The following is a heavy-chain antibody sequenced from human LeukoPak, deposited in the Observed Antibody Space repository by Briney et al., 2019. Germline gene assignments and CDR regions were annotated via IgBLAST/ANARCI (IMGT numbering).Heavy chain of an antibody. CDR1: GSTLSNAW. CDR3: TRDRSRAEDD. J-gene: IGHJ4*02. V-gene: IGHV3-7*01. CDR2: INQGGSDK. D-gene: IGHD1-14*01. Sequence: PGGSLRLSCTASGSTLSNAWMNFSFSDAWMSWVRQAPGKGLEWVANINQGGSDKYYVDSVKGRFTISRDNANNLLYLQMNSLRGEDTAVYYCTRDRSRAEDDWGQGTLVTVSS.